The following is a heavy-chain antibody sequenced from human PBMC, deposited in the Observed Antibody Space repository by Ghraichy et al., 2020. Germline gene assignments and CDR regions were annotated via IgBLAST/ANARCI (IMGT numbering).Heavy chain of an antibody. D-gene: IGHD3-22*01. CDR3: ARWGPEPNSSGHDY. CDR2: IYYSGST. Sequence: SETLSLTCTVSGGSLTNYYWSWIRQPPGKGLEWIGYIYYSGSTTYNPSLKSRITMSVDMSKNQFSLKLNSVTAADTAVYYCARWGPEPNSSGHDYWGQGT. J-gene: IGHJ4*02. CDR1: GGSLTNYY. V-gene: IGHV4-59*01.